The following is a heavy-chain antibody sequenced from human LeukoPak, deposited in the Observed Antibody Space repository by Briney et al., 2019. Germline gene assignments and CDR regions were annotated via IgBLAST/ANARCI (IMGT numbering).Heavy chain of an antibody. Sequence: GSLRLSCEASGFTFSASAMHWVRQASGKGLEWVGRNGSKANCYATVYAAAVNFRFTISRDDYRNTANLQMDSLKTEDTALCYCTTQLGSGPPGYWGQGTLVTVSS. J-gene: IGHJ4*02. CDR2: NGSKANCYAT. D-gene: IGHD6-19*01. V-gene: IGHV3-73*01. CDR1: GFTFSASA. CDR3: TTQLGSGPPGY.